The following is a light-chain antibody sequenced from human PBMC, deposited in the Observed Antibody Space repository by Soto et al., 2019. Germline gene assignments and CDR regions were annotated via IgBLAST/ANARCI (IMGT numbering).Light chain of an antibody. CDR1: GSDVGGYNY. CDR3: SSYTSSSTLGV. V-gene: IGLV2-14*01. Sequence: QSALTQPASVSGSPGQSITISCTGTGSDVGGYNYVSWYQQHPGKAPKLMIYEVSNRPSGVSNLFSGSKSGNTASLTISGLQAEDEADYYCSSYTSSSTLGVLGTGTKVTVL. CDR2: EVS. J-gene: IGLJ1*01.